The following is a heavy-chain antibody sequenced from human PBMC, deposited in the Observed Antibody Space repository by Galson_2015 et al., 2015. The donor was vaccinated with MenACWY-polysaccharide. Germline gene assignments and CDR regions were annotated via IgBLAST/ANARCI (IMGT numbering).Heavy chain of an antibody. CDR2: LYNNGNR. V-gene: IGHV3-53*01. D-gene: IGHD3-10*01. Sequence: SLRLSCAASGFTVSSNSMTWVRQAPGKGLEWASVLYNNGNRYYADSVKGRFTISRDDSENTVDLQMNSLRAEDTAVYYCARICRRSGECFFDYWGQGTVVTVSS. CDR1: GFTVSSNS. CDR3: ARICRRSGECFFDY. J-gene: IGHJ4*02.